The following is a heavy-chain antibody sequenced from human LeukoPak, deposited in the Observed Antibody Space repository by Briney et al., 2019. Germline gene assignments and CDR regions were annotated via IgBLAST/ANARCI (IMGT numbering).Heavy chain of an antibody. CDR1: GGSISSYY. CDR3: ARDSCSSTSCYNNWFDP. Sequence: SETLSLTCTVSGGSISSYYWSWIRQPAGKGLEWIGRFYTSGSTNYNPSLKGRVTMSVDKSKNQFSLKLNSVTAADTAVYYCARDSCSSTSCYNNWFDPWGQGTLVTVSS. D-gene: IGHD2-2*02. V-gene: IGHV4-4*07. CDR2: FYTSGST. J-gene: IGHJ5*02.